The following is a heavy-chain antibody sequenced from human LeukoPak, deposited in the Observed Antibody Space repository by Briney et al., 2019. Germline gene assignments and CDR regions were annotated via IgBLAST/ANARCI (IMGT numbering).Heavy chain of an antibody. CDR2: IWYDGSNK. D-gene: IGHD5-18*01. Sequence: GGSLRLSCAASGFTFSSYGMHWVRQAPGKGLEWVAVIWYDGSNKYYADSVKGRFTISRDNSKNTLYLQMNSLRAEDTAVYYCARGDTAMVYNWFDPWGQGTLVTVSS. J-gene: IGHJ5*02. CDR3: ARGDTAMVYNWFDP. V-gene: IGHV3-33*01. CDR1: GFTFSSYG.